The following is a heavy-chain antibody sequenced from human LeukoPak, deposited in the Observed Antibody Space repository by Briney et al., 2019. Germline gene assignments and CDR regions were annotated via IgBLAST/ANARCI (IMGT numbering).Heavy chain of an antibody. V-gene: IGHV3-74*01. CDR2: INSDGTGT. CDR3: ARVEVDYYDSSGAIDY. Sequence: GGSLILSCAASGFTFNIYWMHWVRQAPGKGLVWVSRINSDGTGTTYADSVKGRFTISRDNAKNTLYLQMNSLRAEDTAVYYCARVEVDYYDSSGAIDYWGQGTLVTVSS. D-gene: IGHD3-22*01. CDR1: GFTFNIYW. J-gene: IGHJ4*02.